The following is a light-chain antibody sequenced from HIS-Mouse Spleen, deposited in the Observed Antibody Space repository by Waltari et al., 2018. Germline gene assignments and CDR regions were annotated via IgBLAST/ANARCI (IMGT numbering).Light chain of an antibody. CDR1: SSDVGGYNY. CDR2: DVS. Sequence: QSALTQPRSVSGSPGQSVTISCTGTSSDVGGYNYVSWYQQHPGKAPKRMIYDVSKRPSGVPDRFSGSKSGHTASLTISGLQAEDEADYYCCSYAGSYPVVFGGGTKLTVL. J-gene: IGLJ2*01. V-gene: IGLV2-11*01. CDR3: CSYAGSYPVV.